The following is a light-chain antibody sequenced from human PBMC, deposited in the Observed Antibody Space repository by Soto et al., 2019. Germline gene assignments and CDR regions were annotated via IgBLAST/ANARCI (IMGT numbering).Light chain of an antibody. Sequence: QSALTQPASVSGSPGQSITISCAGTSSDIGGSNYVSWYQQHPGKAPKLMIYGVSNRPSGVSNRFSGSKSCTTASLTISGLHPEDEAYYFCYSSRSSSSTVYVFGTGTKLTVL. V-gene: IGLV2-14*03. J-gene: IGLJ1*01. CDR3: YSSRSSSSTVYV. CDR2: GVS. CDR1: SSDIGGSNY.